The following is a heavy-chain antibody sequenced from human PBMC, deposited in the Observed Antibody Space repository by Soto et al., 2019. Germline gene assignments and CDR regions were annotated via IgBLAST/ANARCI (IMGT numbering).Heavy chain of an antibody. CDR1: WVTISNYG. Sequence: GGPIRHRYAVAWVTISNYGVRRIRKDPGKGLEWVAVISYDGSDKYYGDSVKGRFTISRDDSKNTLYLQMNSLRVEDMAIYYCAKTAGYDYVWGSSGLDPWGQGTLVTVFS. CDR3: AKTAGYDYVWGSSGLDP. D-gene: IGHD3-16*01. J-gene: IGHJ5*02. CDR2: ISYDGSDK. V-gene: IGHV3-30*18.